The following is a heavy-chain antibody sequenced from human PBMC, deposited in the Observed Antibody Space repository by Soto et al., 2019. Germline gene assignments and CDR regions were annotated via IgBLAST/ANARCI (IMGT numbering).Heavy chain of an antibody. CDR2: ISSSSSYI. J-gene: IGHJ4*02. CDR3: ASGVGGNSATGNY. D-gene: IGHD2-21*02. V-gene: IGHV3-21*01. Sequence: GGSLRLSCAASGFTFSIYTFDWVRQAPGKGLEWVSSISSSSSYIYYADSVKGRFTISRDNAKNSLYLQMNSLRAEDTAVYYCASGVGGNSATGNYWGQGTLVTVPQ. CDR1: GFTFSIYT.